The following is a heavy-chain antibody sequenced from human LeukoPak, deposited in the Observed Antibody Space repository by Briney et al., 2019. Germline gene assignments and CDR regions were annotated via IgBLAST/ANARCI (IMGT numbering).Heavy chain of an antibody. D-gene: IGHD6-13*01. J-gene: IGHJ3*02. CDR1: GFTFSSYA. CDR2: ISGSGGST. V-gene: IGHV3-23*01. Sequence: GGSLRLSCAASGFTFSSYAMCWVRQAPGRGLEWVSVISGSGGSTYYADSVKGRFTISRDNSKNTLYLQMNSLRAGDTAVYYCAKGVSAAADDAFDIWGQGTMVTVSS. CDR3: AKGVSAAADDAFDI.